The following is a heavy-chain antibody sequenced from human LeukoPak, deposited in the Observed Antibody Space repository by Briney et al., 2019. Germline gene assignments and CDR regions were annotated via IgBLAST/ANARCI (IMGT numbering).Heavy chain of an antibody. J-gene: IGHJ6*03. Sequence: GGSLRLSRAASGFTFRSYAMHWVRQAPGKGLEYVSAISSNGGSTYYANSVKGRFTISRDNSKNTLYLQMGSLRAEDMAVYYCARVPTPFWSDYYINYYYMDVWGKGTTVTVSS. V-gene: IGHV3-64*01. CDR3: ARVPTPFWSDYYINYYYMDV. CDR1: GFTFRSYA. D-gene: IGHD3-3*01. CDR2: ISSNGGST.